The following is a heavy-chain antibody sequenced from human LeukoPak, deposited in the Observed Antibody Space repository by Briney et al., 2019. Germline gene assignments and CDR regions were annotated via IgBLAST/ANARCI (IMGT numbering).Heavy chain of an antibody. Sequence: GGSLRLSCAASGFTFSSYGMHWVRQAPGKGLEWVAVISYDGSNKYYADSVKGRFTISRDNSKNTLYLQMNSLRAEDTAVYYCAKGFYDILTGLDYWGQGTLVTVSS. D-gene: IGHD3-9*01. CDR1: GFTFSSYG. J-gene: IGHJ4*02. V-gene: IGHV3-30*18. CDR3: AKGFYDILTGLDY. CDR2: ISYDGSNK.